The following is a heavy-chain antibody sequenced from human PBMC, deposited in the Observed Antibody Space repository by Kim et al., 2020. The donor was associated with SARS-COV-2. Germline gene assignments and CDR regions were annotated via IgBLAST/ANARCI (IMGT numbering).Heavy chain of an antibody. D-gene: IGHD3-10*01. CDR3: ARESGAHSLLWFGESRRSYFDY. V-gene: IGHV4-59*01. CDR2: IYYSGST. Sequence: SETLSLTCTVSGGSISSYYWSWIRQPPGKGLEWIGYIYYSGSTNYNPSLKSRVTISVETSKNQFSLKLSSVTAADTAVYYCARESGAHSLLWFGESRRSYFDYWGQGTLVTVSS. J-gene: IGHJ4*02. CDR1: GGSISSYY.